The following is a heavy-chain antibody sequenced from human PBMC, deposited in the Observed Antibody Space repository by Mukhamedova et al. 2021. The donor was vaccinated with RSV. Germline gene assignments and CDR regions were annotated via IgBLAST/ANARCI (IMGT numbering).Heavy chain of an antibody. D-gene: IGHD3-16*01. J-gene: IGHJ4*02. V-gene: IGHV3-23*01. Sequence: GLEWVSSISVSGGSTYYVDSVKGRFTISRDSSKNTLYLEMNSLRAEDTALYYCAKDMINGYKSGLGYLDYWGQGTLVTVSS. CDR3: AKDMINGYKSGLGYLDY. CDR2: ISVSGGST.